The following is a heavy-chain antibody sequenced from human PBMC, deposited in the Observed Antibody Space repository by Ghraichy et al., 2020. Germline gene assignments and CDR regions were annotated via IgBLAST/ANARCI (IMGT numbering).Heavy chain of an antibody. CDR2: IYTSGST. J-gene: IGHJ3*02. Sequence: ETLSLTCTVSGGSISSYYWSWIRQPPGKGLEWIGYIYTSGSTNYNPSLKSRVTISVDTSKNQFSLKLSSVTAADTAVYYCARRRVRVDSSIDFDIWGQGTMVTVSS. V-gene: IGHV4-4*09. CDR1: GGSISSYY. CDR3: ARRRVRVDSSIDFDI. D-gene: IGHD6-13*01.